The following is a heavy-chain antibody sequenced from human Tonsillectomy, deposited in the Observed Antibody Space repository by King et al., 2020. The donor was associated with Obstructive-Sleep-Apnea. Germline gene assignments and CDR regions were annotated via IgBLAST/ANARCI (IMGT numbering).Heavy chain of an antibody. V-gene: IGHV3-30*04. CDR2: ISYDGSNK. D-gene: IGHD2-2*01. Sequence: VQLVESGGGVVQPGRSLRLSCAASGFTFSSYAMHWVRQAPGKGLEWVAVISYDGSNKYYADSVKGRFTISRDNSKNTLYLQMNSLRAEDTAVYYCARGGGCSSTSCYAGGPLHYYYYYGMDVWGQGTTVTVSS. CDR1: GFTFSSYA. J-gene: IGHJ6*02. CDR3: ARGGGCSSTSCYAGGPLHYYYYYGMDV.